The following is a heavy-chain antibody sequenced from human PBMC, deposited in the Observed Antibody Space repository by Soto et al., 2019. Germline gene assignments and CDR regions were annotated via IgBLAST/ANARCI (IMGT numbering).Heavy chain of an antibody. D-gene: IGHD3-10*01. Sequence: EVQLVESGGGLVQRGGSLRLSCAASGLTFSSYSMNWVRQAPGKGLEWVSYISSSSSTIYYADSVKGRFTISRDNAKNSLYLQMDSLRAVDTAGYYCAFGEEARYYYYGMAVWGQGTTVTVSS. CDR3: AFGEEARYYYYGMAV. CDR2: ISSSSSTI. CDR1: GLTFSSYS. J-gene: IGHJ6*02. V-gene: IGHV3-48*01.